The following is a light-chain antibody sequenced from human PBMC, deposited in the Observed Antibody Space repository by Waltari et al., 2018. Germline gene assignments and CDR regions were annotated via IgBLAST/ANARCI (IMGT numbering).Light chain of an antibody. V-gene: IGLV3-25*03. Sequence: SYELPQPPSVSVSPGQTARITCSGDALPNPYPYWYQQKPGQAPVLVIYKDSERPSGITERFSGSSSGTTVKLTISGVQAEDEADYYCQSADSSGTYVVFGGGTKLTVL. CDR3: QSADSSGTYVV. J-gene: IGLJ2*01. CDR2: KDS. CDR1: ALPNPY.